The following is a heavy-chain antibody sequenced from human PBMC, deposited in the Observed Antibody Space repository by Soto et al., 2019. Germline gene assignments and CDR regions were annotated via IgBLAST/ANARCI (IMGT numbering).Heavy chain of an antibody. V-gene: IGHV4-39*01. CDR2: IYYSGST. Sequence: SDTLSLTCTVSGGSLSSSSYFWGWIRQPPGKGLEWIGSIYYSGSTYYNPSLKSRVTISVDTSKNQFSLKLSSVTAADTAVYYCARRGSGSYSGYWGQGTLVTVS. J-gene: IGHJ4*02. CDR3: ARRGSGSYSGY. CDR1: GGSLSSSSYF. D-gene: IGHD3-10*01.